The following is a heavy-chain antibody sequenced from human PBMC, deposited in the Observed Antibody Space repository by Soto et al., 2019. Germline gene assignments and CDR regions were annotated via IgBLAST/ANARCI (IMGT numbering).Heavy chain of an antibody. D-gene: IGHD1-1*01. CDR3: ARLEALATISYYFDY. Sequence: QLQLQESGPGLVKPSETLSLTCSVSSDSINSDKDFWGWIRQPPGKGLDWIGSTYYRANTYYTPPLKTPVTICLDKSQSKSSLKLNSVPDADSGVYFCARLEALATISYYFDYWGQGTLVTVSS. CDR1: SDSINSDKDF. J-gene: IGHJ4*02. V-gene: IGHV4-39*01. CDR2: TYYRANT.